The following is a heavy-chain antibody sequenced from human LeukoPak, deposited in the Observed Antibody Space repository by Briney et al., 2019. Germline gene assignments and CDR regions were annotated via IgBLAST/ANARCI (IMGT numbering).Heavy chain of an antibody. Sequence: SETLSLTCAVYGGSFSDYYWTWIRQPPGKGLEWIGEINHRGSTHYNPSLKSRVTISVDTSKKQFSLKLSSVTAADTAVYYCATYSTGFDIWGQGTVVPVSS. CDR1: GGSFSDYY. J-gene: IGHJ3*02. V-gene: IGHV4-34*01. CDR3: ATYSTGFDI. CDR2: INHRGST. D-gene: IGHD6-19*01.